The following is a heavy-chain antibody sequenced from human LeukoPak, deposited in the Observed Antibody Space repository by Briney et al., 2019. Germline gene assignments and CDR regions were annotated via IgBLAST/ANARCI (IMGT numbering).Heavy chain of an antibody. V-gene: IGHV3-15*01. CDR1: GFTFSNAW. Sequence: GGSLRLSRAASGFTFSNAWMSWVRQAPGKGLEWVGRIKSKTDGGTTDYAAPVKGRFTISRDDSKNTLYLQMNSLKTEDTAVYYCTIGLLWFGESGFDYWGQGTLVTVSS. J-gene: IGHJ4*02. CDR3: TIGLLWFGESGFDY. CDR2: IKSKTDGGTT. D-gene: IGHD3-10*01.